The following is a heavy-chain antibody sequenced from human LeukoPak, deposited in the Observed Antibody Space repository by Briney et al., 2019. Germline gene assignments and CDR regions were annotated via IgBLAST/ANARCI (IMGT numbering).Heavy chain of an antibody. Sequence: GGSLRLSCAASGFTFSSYWMHWVRQAPGKGLVWVSRIKSDGKTNYADSVKGRFTISRDNAKNTVYLQMNSLRAEDTGVYYCARAPSEIGGYYPEYFRHWGQGTLVTVSS. CDR2: IKSDGKT. CDR1: GFTFSSYW. D-gene: IGHD3-22*01. CDR3: ARAPSEIGGYYPEYFRH. J-gene: IGHJ1*01. V-gene: IGHV3-74*01.